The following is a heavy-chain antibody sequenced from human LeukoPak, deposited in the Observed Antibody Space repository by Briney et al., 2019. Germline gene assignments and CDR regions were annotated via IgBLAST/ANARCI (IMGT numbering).Heavy chain of an antibody. J-gene: IGHJ4*02. CDR2: IYHSGST. CDR1: GGSISSSNW. V-gene: IGHV4-4*02. CDR3: ARDLLNEGNHLDY. D-gene: IGHD4-23*01. Sequence: SETLSLTCAVSGGSISSSNWWSWVRQPPGKGLEWIGEIYHSGSTNYNPSLKSRVTISVDKSRNQFSLKLSSVTAADTAVYYCARDLLNEGNHLDYWGQGTLVTVSS.